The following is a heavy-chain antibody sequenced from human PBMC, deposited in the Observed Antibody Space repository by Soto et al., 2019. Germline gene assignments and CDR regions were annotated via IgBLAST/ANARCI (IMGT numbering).Heavy chain of an antibody. V-gene: IGHV4-39*01. CDR1: GGSISSSSYY. CDR2: IYYSGRT. Sequence: QLQLQESGPGLVKPSETLSLTCTVSGGSISSSSYYWGWIRQPPGKGLEWIGSIYYSGRTYYNPSHKSRVTISVDTSKNQFSLKLSSVTAADTAVYYCAGRSSGSRTRGFDPWGQGTLVTVSS. CDR3: AGRSSGSRTRGFDP. D-gene: IGHD6-19*01. J-gene: IGHJ5*02.